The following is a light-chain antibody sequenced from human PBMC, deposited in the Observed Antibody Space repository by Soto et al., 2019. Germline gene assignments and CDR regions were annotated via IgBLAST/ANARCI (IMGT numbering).Light chain of an antibody. Sequence: EIVLTQSPGTLSLSPGERSTLSCRASQSVSSSYLAWYQHKPGQAPRLLIYGASSRATGIPDRCSGSGSRTDFTLTISRVEPEDFAVYYCQQYGSSPRTFGQGTKVEIK. CDR1: QSVSSSY. CDR2: GAS. CDR3: QQYGSSPRT. V-gene: IGKV3-20*01. J-gene: IGKJ1*01.